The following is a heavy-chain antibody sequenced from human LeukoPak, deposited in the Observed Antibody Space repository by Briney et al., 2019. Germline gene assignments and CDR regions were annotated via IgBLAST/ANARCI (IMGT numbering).Heavy chain of an antibody. CDR2: ISGSGTNI. CDR1: GFTLSSYW. CDR3: TAFGWLQLREGYYFDY. V-gene: IGHV3-23*01. J-gene: IGHJ4*02. Sequence: GGSLRLSCAASGFTLSSYWMSWVRQAPGKGLEWVSAISGSGTNIYYADSVKGRFTISRDNSENTLYLQMNSLRDDDTAVYYCTAFGWLQLREGYYFDYWGQGTLVTVSS. D-gene: IGHD5-12*01.